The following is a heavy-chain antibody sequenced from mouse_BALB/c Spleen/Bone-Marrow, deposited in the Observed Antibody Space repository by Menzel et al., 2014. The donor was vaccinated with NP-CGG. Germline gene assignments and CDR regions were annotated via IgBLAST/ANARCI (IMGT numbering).Heavy chain of an antibody. Sequence: QVQLKESGAELVRPGASVKLSCKASGCTFTSYWINWVKQRPGQGLEWIGNIYPSDSYTNYNQKFKDKATLTVDKSSSTAYMQLSSPTSEDSAVYYCTRREGNYAFAYWGQGTLVTVSA. CDR1: GCTFTSYW. V-gene: IGHV1-69*02. J-gene: IGHJ3*01. CDR2: IYPSDSYT. CDR3: TRREGNYAFAY. D-gene: IGHD2-1*01.